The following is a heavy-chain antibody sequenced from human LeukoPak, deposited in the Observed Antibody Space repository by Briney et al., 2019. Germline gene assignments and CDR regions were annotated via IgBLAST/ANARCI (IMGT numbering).Heavy chain of an antibody. D-gene: IGHD2/OR15-2a*01. CDR2: IIPILGIA. V-gene: IGHV1-69*04. J-gene: IGHJ3*02. CDR1: GGTFSSYA. Sequence: GSSVKVSCKASGGTFSSYAISWVRQAPGQGLEWMGRIIPILGIANYAQKFQGRVTITADKSTSTAYMELSSLRSEDTAVYYCARGRIWQGAFDIWGQGTMVTVSS. CDR3: ARGRIWQGAFDI.